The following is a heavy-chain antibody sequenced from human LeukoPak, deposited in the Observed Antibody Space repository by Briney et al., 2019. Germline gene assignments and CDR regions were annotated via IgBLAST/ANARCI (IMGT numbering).Heavy chain of an antibody. CDR1: GGSISSYY. V-gene: IGHV4-4*07. J-gene: IGHJ2*01. Sequence: PSETLSLTCTVSGGSISSYYWSWIRQPAGKGLEWIGRIYSSGSTNYNPSLKSRVTMSVDTSKNQFSLKLSSVTAADTAVYYCARGQYHRLYWYFDLWGHGTLVTVSS. D-gene: IGHD2-2*01. CDR2: IYSSGST. CDR3: ARGQYHRLYWYFDL.